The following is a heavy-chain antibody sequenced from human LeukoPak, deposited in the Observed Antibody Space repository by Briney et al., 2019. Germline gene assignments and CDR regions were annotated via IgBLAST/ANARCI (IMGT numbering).Heavy chain of an antibody. CDR1: GYALSSGYY. CDR3: AIGPGYGSGWYPY. J-gene: IGHJ4*02. Sequence: PSETLSLTCAVSGYALSSGYYWGWIRQPPGKGLEWIGSIYHSGSTYYNPSLKSRVTISVDTSKNQFSLKLSSVTAADTAVYHCAIGPGYGSGWYPYWGQGTLVTVSS. D-gene: IGHD6-19*01. CDR2: IYHSGST. V-gene: IGHV4-38-2*01.